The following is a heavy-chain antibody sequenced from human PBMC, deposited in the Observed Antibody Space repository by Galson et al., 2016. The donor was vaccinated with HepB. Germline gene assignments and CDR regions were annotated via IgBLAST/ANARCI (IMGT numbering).Heavy chain of an antibody. D-gene: IGHD3-3*01. V-gene: IGHV3-7*05. Sequence: SLRLSCAVSGFTFSSYWMSWVRQAPGKRLECVANIKQDGSEQYYVDSVKGRFTISRDNAKKSLYLQMNSLRAEETAVYYCASLRFKGFDLWGRGTLVTVSS. CDR3: ASLRFKGFDL. J-gene: IGHJ2*01. CDR2: IKQDGSEQ. CDR1: GFTFSSYW.